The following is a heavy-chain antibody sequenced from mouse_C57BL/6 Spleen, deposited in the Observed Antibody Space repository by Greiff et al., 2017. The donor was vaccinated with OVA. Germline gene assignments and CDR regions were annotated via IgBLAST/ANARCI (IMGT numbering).Heavy chain of an antibody. Sequence: QVQLQQSGAELVRPGTSVKVSCKASGYAFTNYLIEWVKQRPGQGLEWIGVIYPGSGGTNYNEKFKGKATLTADKSSSTAYMQLSSLTSEDSAVYFCARPLDSSGLYAMDYWGQGTSVTVSA. CDR1: GYAFTNYL. CDR3: ARPLDSSGLYAMDY. CDR2: IYPGSGGT. D-gene: IGHD3-2*02. V-gene: IGHV1-54*01. J-gene: IGHJ4*01.